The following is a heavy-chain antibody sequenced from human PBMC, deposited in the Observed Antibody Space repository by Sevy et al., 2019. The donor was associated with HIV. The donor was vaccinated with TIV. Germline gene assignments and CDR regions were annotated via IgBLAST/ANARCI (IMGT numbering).Heavy chain of an antibody. D-gene: IGHD3-3*01. CDR3: ARLRAIFGVVIIRRAFDI. V-gene: IGHV4-34*01. J-gene: IGHJ3*02. CDR2: INHSGST. Sequence: SDSLSLTCAVYGGSFSGYYWSWIRQPPGKGLEWIGEINHSGSTNYNPSLKSRVTISVDTSKNQFSLKLSSVTAADTAVYYCARLRAIFGVVIIRRAFDIWGQGTMVTVSS. CDR1: GGSFSGYY.